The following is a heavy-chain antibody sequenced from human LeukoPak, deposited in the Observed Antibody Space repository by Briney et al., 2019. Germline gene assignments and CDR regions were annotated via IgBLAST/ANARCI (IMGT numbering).Heavy chain of an antibody. J-gene: IGHJ4*02. CDR2: IYGGGDA. CDR1: GFTFSITY. V-gene: IGHV3-53*01. Sequence: PGGSLRLSCTASGFTFSITYMAWVRQAPGKGLEWVSVIYGGGDAYYADSVKGRFTISRDTSKNTLYLQMNSLRADDTAVYYCAKRYDSGSYFDYWGQGNLVTVSS. D-gene: IGHD3-10*01. CDR3: AKRYDSGSYFDY.